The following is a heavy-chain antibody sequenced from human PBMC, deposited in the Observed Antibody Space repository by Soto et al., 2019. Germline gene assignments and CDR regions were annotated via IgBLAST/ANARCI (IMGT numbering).Heavy chain of an antibody. V-gene: IGHV3-7*01. Sequence: GGSLRLSCAASGFIFSDYWMSWVRQAPGKGLEWVANIKQDGSAKYYVDSVKGRFTISRDNAKNSLYLQMSSLRAEDTAVYYCARDNVGGYYDYWGQGTLVTVSS. D-gene: IGHD3-16*01. J-gene: IGHJ4*02. CDR2: IKQDGSAK. CDR3: ARDNVGGYYDY. CDR1: GFIFSDYW.